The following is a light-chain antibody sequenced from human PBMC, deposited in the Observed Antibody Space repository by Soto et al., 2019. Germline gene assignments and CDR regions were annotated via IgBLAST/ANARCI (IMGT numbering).Light chain of an antibody. Sequence: QSVLTQPASVSGSPGQSITIPCTGTSGDVEGYNLVSWYQQHPSKAPKLMIYEVTERPSGVSNRFSGSKSGNTASLTISGLQPDDEADYYCCSYAGNSEVFGTGTKVTVL. CDR1: SGDVEGYNL. V-gene: IGLV2-23*02. J-gene: IGLJ1*01. CDR2: EVT. CDR3: CSYAGNSEV.